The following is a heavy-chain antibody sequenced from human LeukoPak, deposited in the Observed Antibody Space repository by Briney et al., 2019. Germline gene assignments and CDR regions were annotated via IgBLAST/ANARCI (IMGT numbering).Heavy chain of an antibody. Sequence: GASVKVSCKASGYTVTGYYMQWVRQAPGQGLEWMGWSNPNSCGTYYAQKFQGRGTMTSDTSISSAYMELSRLRSDDRAVYYCARDLYGGTSATFDYWGQGTLVTVSS. V-gene: IGHV1-2*02. D-gene: IGHD4-23*01. J-gene: IGHJ4*02. CDR3: ARDLYGGTSATFDY. CDR2: SNPNSCGT. CDR1: GYTVTGYY.